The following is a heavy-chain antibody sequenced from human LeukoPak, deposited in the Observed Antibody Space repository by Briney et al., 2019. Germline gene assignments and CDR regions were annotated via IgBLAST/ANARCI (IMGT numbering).Heavy chain of an antibody. J-gene: IGHJ1*01. D-gene: IGHD1-14*01. V-gene: IGHV3-23*01. CDR2: VGTGGDT. Sequence: GGSLRLSCAASGFTFNNFAMGWVRQAPGMGLQWVSTVGTGGDTYCADPVIGRFTISRDNARSTVYLQMNSLTADDTALYYCAQNLPGRPLEHWGQGTLVTVSS. CDR3: AQNLPGRPLEH. CDR1: GFTFNNFA.